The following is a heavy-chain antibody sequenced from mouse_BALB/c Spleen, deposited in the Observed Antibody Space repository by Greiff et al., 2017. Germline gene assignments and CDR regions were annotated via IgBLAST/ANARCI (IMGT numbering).Heavy chain of an antibody. J-gene: IGHJ4*01. CDR1: GFTFSSYT. V-gene: IGHV5-9*03. CDR3: ASPIYYGKGGYAMDY. D-gene: IGHD2-1*01. Sequence: EVKLEESGGGLVKPGGSLKLSCAASGFTFSSYTMSWVRQTPEKRLEWVATISSGGGNTYYPDSVKGRFTISRDNAKNNLYLQMSSLRSEDTALYYCASPIYYGKGGYAMDYWGQGTSVTVSS. CDR2: ISSGGGNT.